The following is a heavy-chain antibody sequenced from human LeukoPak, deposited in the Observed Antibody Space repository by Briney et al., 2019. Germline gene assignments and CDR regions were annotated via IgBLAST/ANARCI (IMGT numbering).Heavy chain of an antibody. CDR3: AKDRYYGSGSYYNGGVDY. V-gene: IGHV3-66*01. J-gene: IGHJ4*02. Sequence: GGSLRLSCAASGFSVSRVYISWVRQAPGKGLECVSVIYAGGTTYYADSVKYRFIISRDNSNNTVYLQMNTLKAEDTAVYYCAKDRYYGSGSYYNGGVDYWGQGTLVTVSS. CDR2: IYAGGTT. D-gene: IGHD3-10*01. CDR1: GFSVSRVY.